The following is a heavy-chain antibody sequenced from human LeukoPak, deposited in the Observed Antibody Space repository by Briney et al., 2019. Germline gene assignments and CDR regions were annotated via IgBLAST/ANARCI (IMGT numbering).Heavy chain of an antibody. CDR2: IYTTGST. CDR3: ARERQLGYCSGGSCYGGVDP. CDR1: GRSISSYY. D-gene: IGHD2-15*01. V-gene: IGHV4-4*07. Sequence: SQTLSLTCTLGGRSISSYYWGWVWQPAGKGLDWNGRIYTTGSTNYNRCLKTQATMSVETSKNQFSLKLSSMTAADTAVYYCARERQLGYCSGGSCYGGVDPWRRGTLVTVSS. J-gene: IGHJ5*02.